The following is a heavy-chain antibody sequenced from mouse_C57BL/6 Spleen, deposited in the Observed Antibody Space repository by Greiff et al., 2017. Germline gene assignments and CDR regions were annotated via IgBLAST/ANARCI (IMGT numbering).Heavy chain of an antibody. J-gene: IGHJ4*01. CDR1: GYTFTDYY. Sequence: EVQLQQSGPELVKPGASVKISCKASGYTFTDYYMNWVKQSHGKSLEWIGDINPNNGGTSYNQKFKGKATLTVDKSSSTAYMELRSLTSEDSAVYYCARGGDYDGGDAMDYWGQGTSVTVSS. D-gene: IGHD2-4*01. V-gene: IGHV1-26*01. CDR3: ARGGDYDGGDAMDY. CDR2: INPNNGGT.